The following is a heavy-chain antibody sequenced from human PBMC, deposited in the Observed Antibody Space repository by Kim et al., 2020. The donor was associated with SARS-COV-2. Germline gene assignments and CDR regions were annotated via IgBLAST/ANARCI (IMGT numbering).Heavy chain of an antibody. Sequence: GGSLRLSCAASGFTFSSYSMNWVRQAPGKGLEWVSSISSSSSYIYYADSVKGRFTISRDNAKNSLYLQMNSLRAEDTAVYYCARDYGSGSYYHKGRMFDIWGQGTMVTVSS. CDR2: ISSSSSYI. CDR1: GFTFSSYS. CDR3: ARDYGSGSYYHKGRMFDI. J-gene: IGHJ3*02. V-gene: IGHV3-21*01. D-gene: IGHD3-10*01.